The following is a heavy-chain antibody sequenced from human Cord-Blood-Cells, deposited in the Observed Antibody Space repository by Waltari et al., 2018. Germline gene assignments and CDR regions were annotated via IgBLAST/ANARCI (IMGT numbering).Heavy chain of an antibody. D-gene: IGHD6-6*01. CDR3: ARDPASYSSSCDFQH. CDR1: GDTYHNYA. CDR2: ISAYKGNT. V-gene: IGHV1-18*04. Sequence: QVQLVESVAEVTNTGAQVKVSCKTSGDTYHNYASSVVRHATGQGLGWMGWISAYKGNTNYAQKLQCKVTMTTDTSTSTAYIELRSLRSDDTAVYYCARDPASYSSSCDFQHWGQGTLVTVSS. J-gene: IGHJ1*01.